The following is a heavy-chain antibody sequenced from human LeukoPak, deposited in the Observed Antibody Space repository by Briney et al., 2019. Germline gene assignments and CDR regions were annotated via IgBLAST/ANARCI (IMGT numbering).Heavy chain of an antibody. CDR1: GYTFTGYY. J-gene: IGHJ4*02. V-gene: IGHV1-2*02. D-gene: IGHD6-6*01. CDR2: INPNSGGT. Sequence: GASVKVSCKASGYTFTGYYMHWVRQAPGQGLEWMGWINPNSGGTNYAQKFQGRVTMTRDTSISTAYMELSRLRSDDTAVYYCARPQDPGIAARNFDYWGQGTLVTVSS. CDR3: ARPQDPGIAARNFDY.